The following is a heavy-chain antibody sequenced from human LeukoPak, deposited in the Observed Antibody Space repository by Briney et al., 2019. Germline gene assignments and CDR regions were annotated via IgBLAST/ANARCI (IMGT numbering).Heavy chain of an antibody. CDR1: GYRFSRYC. CDR3: ARRVYSSGSRYFDG. CDR2: YYPDYSYP. V-gene: IGHV5-51*01. J-gene: IGHJ4*02. D-gene: IGHD6-19*01. Sequence: GEAPKILCNGLGYRFSRYCLGLVPPIPGKGLEWVGIYYPDYSYPRYSTSFEGQVTISADKSISTAYLQWSSLKASDTAMYYCARRVYSSGSRYFDGWGQGAMVTV.